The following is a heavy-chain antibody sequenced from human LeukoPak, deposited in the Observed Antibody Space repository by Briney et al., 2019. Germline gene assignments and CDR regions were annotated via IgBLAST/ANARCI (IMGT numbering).Heavy chain of an antibody. CDR1: GFTYSSYG. V-gene: IGHV3-33*06. J-gene: IGHJ4*02. CDR2: IWYDGSNK. CDR3: AKDLGLLRYFDWLLDY. Sequence: GGSLRLSCAASGFTYSSYGMHWVRQAPGKGLEWVAVIWYDGSNKYYADSVNGRFTISRENSKNTLYLQMNSLRAEDTAVYYCAKDLGLLRYFDWLLDYWGQGTLVTVSS. D-gene: IGHD3-9*01.